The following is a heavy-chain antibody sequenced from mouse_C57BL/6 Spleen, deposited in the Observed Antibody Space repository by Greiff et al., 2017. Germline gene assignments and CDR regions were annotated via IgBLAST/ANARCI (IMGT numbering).Heavy chain of an antibody. D-gene: IGHD2-4*01. CDR3: ARDYDYVLAY. CDR1: GYTFTSYW. Sequence: VQLQQPGAELVKPGASVKLSCKASGYTFTSYWMHWVKQRPGQGLEWIGMIHPNSGRTNYNEKFKSKATLTVDKSSSTAYMQLSSLTSEDSAVYYCARDYDYVLAYWGQGTLVTVSA. V-gene: IGHV1-64*01. CDR2: IHPNSGRT. J-gene: IGHJ3*01.